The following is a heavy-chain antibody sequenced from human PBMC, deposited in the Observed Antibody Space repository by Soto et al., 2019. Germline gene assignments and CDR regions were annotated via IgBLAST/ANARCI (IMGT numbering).Heavy chain of an antibody. J-gene: IGHJ4*02. D-gene: IGHD3-16*02. Sequence: VQLVESGGGVVQPGRSLRLSCAASGFTFSSYGMHWVRQAPGKGLEWVAVIWYDGSNKYYADSVKGRFTISRDNSKNTLYLQMNSLRAEDTAVYYCARGEGGVIVPLDYWGQGTLVTVSS. V-gene: IGHV3-33*01. CDR2: IWYDGSNK. CDR1: GFTFSSYG. CDR3: ARGEGGVIVPLDY.